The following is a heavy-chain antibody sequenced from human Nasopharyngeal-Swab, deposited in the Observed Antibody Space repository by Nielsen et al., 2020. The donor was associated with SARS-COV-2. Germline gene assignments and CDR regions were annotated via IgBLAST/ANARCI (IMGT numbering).Heavy chain of an antibody. V-gene: IGHV3-21*04. J-gene: IGHJ4*02. D-gene: IGHD2/OR15-2a*01. CDR1: GFTFSSYS. CDR3: AKDLRGPHFF. Sequence: GESLKISCAASGFTFSSYSMNWVRQAPGKGPEWVSSISSSSNYIYYADSVKGRFTISRDNAKNTLSLQMNSLRAEDTAVYYCAKDLRGPHFFWGQGTLVTVSS. CDR2: ISSSSNYI.